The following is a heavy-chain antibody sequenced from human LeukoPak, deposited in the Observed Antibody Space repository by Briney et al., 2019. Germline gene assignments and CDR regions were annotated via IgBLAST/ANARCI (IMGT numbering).Heavy chain of an antibody. CDR3: ARDPRTGFDP. Sequence: SETLSLTCTVSGYSISSGYFWAWIRQPPGKGLEWIGSLYHSGTAYYNPSLKSRVTMSVDTSKNQVSMKLNSVTAADTAVYYCARDPRTGFDPWGQGTLVTVSS. J-gene: IGHJ5*02. CDR1: GYSISSGYF. CDR2: LYHSGTA. V-gene: IGHV4-38-2*02.